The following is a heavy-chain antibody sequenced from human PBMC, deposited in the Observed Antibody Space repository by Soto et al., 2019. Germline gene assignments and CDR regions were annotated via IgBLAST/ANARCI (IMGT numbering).Heavy chain of an antibody. J-gene: IGHJ4*02. D-gene: IGHD6-19*01. CDR2: IYYTGST. Sequence: HVQLQESGPGLVKPSETLSLICTVSGDSISSYYWSWIRQPPGKGLECVGFIYYTGSTNYNPSLKSRVTLSVDTSKTQLSLKMSYVTAADTAVYYCARRAGAVPGRIDFWGQGTLVTVSS. CDR3: ARRAGAVPGRIDF. V-gene: IGHV4-59*12. CDR1: GDSISSYY.